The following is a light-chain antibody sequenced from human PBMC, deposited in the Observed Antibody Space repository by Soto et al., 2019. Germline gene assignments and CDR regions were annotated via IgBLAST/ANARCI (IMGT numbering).Light chain of an antibody. Sequence: QSVLTQSPSASGSPGQSVTISCTGTSSDIGGYNSVSWYQQHPGKAPKVMIYDVSKRPSGVPDRFSGSKSGNTASLTVSALQAEDEADYYCSSYTSSSPYVFGTGTKVTVL. V-gene: IGLV2-8*01. CDR1: SSDIGGYNS. J-gene: IGLJ1*01. CDR3: SSYTSSSPYV. CDR2: DVS.